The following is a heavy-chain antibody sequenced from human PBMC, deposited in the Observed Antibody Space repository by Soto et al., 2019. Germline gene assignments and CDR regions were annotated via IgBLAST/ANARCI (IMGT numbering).Heavy chain of an antibody. CDR1: GGSISSGGYY. Sequence: SETLSLTCTVSGGSISSGGYYWSWIRQHPGKGLEWIGYIYYSGSTYYNPSLKSRVTISVDTSKNQFSLKLSSVTAADTAVYYCATTRLLAAAGTWNWFDPWGQGTLVTVSS. CDR2: IYYSGST. D-gene: IGHD6-13*01. CDR3: ATTRLLAAAGTWNWFDP. J-gene: IGHJ5*02. V-gene: IGHV4-31*03.